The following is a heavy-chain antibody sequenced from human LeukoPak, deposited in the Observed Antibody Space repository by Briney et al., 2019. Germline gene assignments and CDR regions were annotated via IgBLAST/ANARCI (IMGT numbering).Heavy chain of an antibody. CDR3: ARGYSYGSHYYYYGMDV. Sequence: ASVKVSCKASGYTFTSYDINWVRQATGQGLEWMGWMNPNSGNTGYAQKFQGRVTMTRNTSISTAYMELSSLRSGDTAVYYCARGYSYGSHYYYYGMDVWGQGTTVTVSS. V-gene: IGHV1-8*01. CDR1: GYTFTSYD. CDR2: MNPNSGNT. J-gene: IGHJ6*02. D-gene: IGHD5-18*01.